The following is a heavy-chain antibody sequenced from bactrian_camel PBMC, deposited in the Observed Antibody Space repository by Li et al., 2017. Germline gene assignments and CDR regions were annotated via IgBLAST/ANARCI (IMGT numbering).Heavy chain of an antibody. CDR2: INAANIA. V-gene: IGHV3S35*01. CDR3: ATNQFCRDGDCYAGLFGH. Sequence: VQLVESGGGLVQPGGSLRLSCAASGFTFSYYAMKWFRQAPGKGLEWVSNINAANIAYYTDSVQGRFAISRDNAKNTVYLQMNSLNPDDTAVYYCATNQFCRDGDCYAGLFGHWGQGTQVTVS. D-gene: IGHD1*01. J-gene: IGHJ6*01. CDR1: GFTFSYYA.